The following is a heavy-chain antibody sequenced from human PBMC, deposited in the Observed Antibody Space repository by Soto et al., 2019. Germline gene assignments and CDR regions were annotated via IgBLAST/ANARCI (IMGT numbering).Heavy chain of an antibody. D-gene: IGHD3-22*01. CDR3: VFPTCYYDSSGYYFLHDPFDI. J-gene: IGHJ3*02. CDR1: GYTLTELS. CDR2: FDPEDGET. V-gene: IGHV1-24*01. Sequence: GASVKVSCKVSGYTLTELSMHWVRQAPGKGLEWMGGFDPEDGETIYAQKFQGRVTMTEDTSTDTAYMELSSLRSEDTAVYYCVFPTCYYDSSGYYFLHDPFDIWGQGTMVTVSS.